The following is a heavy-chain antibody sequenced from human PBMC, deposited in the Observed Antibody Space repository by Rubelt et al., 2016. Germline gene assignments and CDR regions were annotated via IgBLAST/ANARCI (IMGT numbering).Heavy chain of an antibody. CDR2: INAGNGNT. CDR1: GYTFTSYA. D-gene: IGHD3-22*01. J-gene: IGHJ4*02. CDR3: ARGYFDSTGDFDY. V-gene: IGHV1-3*01. Sequence: QVQLVQSGSELKKPGASVKVSCKASGYTFTSYAMHWVRQAPGQRLEWMGWINAGNGNTKYSQKFQGRVSRTTDSSTNTAYMELRSLRSDDTAVYYCARGYFDSTGDFDYWGQGTLVTVPS.